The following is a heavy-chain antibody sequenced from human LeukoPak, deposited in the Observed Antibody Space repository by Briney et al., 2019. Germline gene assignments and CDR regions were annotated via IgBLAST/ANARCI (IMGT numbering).Heavy chain of an antibody. CDR1: GFTVGSNY. D-gene: IGHD3-10*01. CDR2: ISYDGSNK. V-gene: IGHV3-30*18. J-gene: IGHJ4*02. Sequence: PGGSLRLSCAASGFTVGSNYMTWVRQAPGKGLEWVAVISYDGSNKYYADSVKGRFTISRDNSKNTRYLQMNSLRAEDTAVYYCAKFFSTEEWFGELPLDYWGQGTLVTVSS. CDR3: AKFFSTEEWFGELPLDY.